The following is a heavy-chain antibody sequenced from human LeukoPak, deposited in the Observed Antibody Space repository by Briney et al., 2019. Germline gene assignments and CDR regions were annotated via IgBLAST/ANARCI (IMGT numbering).Heavy chain of an antibody. CDR1: GYTFTGYY. D-gene: IGHD6-25*01. J-gene: IGHJ6*03. V-gene: IGHV1-2*02. Sequence: GASVKVTCKASGYTFTGYYMHWVRQAPGQGLEWMGWINPNSGGTNYAQKFQGRVTMTRDTSISTAYMELSRLRSDDTAVYYCARGAAGYYYYMDVWGKGTTVTVSS. CDR3: ARGAAGYYYYMDV. CDR2: INPNSGGT.